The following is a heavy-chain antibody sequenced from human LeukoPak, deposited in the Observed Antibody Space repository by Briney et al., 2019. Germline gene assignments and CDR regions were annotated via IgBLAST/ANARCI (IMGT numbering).Heavy chain of an antibody. D-gene: IGHD3-3*01. CDR2: ISSSGETT. CDR1: GFTFKSYG. J-gene: IGHJ4*02. CDR3: ARDSDYDFWSGYSNFDY. V-gene: IGHV3-23*01. Sequence: SGGSLRLSCAASGFTFKSYGMSWVRQAPGKGLEWVSGISSSGETTYHADSLEGRFTISRDNAKNSLYLQRNSLRAEDTAVYYCARDSDYDFWSGYSNFDYWGQGTLVTVSS.